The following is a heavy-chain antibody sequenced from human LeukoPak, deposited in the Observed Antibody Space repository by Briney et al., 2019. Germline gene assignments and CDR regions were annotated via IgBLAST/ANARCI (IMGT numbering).Heavy chain of an antibody. J-gene: IGHJ4*02. CDR1: GGTFSSYA. CDR3: ARTAVSTVAGTAPFDY. V-gene: IGHV1-69*05. Sequence: ASVKVSCKASGGTFSSYAISWVRQAPGQGLEWMGRIIPIFGTANYAQKFQGRVTITTDESTSTAYMELSSLRSEDTAVYHCARTAVSTVAGTAPFDYWGQGTLVTVSS. D-gene: IGHD6-19*01. CDR2: IIPIFGTA.